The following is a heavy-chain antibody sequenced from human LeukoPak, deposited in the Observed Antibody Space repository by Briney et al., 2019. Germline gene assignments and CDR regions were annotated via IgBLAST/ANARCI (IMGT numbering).Heavy chain of an antibody. Sequence: GSLRLSCAASGFTVSSNYMSWVRQAPGKGLEWVSVIYSGGSTYYADSVKGRFTISRDNSKNTLYLQMNSLRAEDTAVYYCARDLKYSGFMGAFDIWGQGTMVTVSS. J-gene: IGHJ3*02. D-gene: IGHD5-12*01. V-gene: IGHV3-53*01. CDR3: ARDLKYSGFMGAFDI. CDR1: GFTVSSNY. CDR2: IYSGGST.